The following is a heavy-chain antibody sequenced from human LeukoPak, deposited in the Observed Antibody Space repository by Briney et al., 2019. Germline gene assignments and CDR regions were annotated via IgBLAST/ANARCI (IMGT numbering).Heavy chain of an antibody. CDR2: ISSSGSTI. CDR1: GFTFSSYS. D-gene: IGHD3-10*01. J-gene: IGHJ4*02. Sequence: GGSLRLSCAASGFTFSSYSMNWVRQAPGKGLEWVSYISSSGSTIYYADSVKGRFTISRDNAKNSLYLQMNSLRAEDTAVYYCARSYYGSGSYYPFDYWGQGTLVTVSS. V-gene: IGHV3-48*01. CDR3: ARSYYGSGSYYPFDY.